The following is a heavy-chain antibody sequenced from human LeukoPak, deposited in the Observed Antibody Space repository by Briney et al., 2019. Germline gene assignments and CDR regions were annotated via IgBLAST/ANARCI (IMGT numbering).Heavy chain of an antibody. CDR3: GRDQGVYYDFWSGYSGIDY. CDR2: ISYDGSNK. CDR1: GFTFSSYA. V-gene: IGHV3-30-3*01. D-gene: IGHD3-3*01. J-gene: IGHJ4*02. Sequence: PGGSLRLSCAASGFTFSSYAMHWVRQAPGKGLEWVAVISYDGSNKYYADSVKGRFTISRDNSKNTLYLQMNSLRAEDTAVYYCGRDQGVYYDFWSGYSGIDYWGQGTLVTVSS.